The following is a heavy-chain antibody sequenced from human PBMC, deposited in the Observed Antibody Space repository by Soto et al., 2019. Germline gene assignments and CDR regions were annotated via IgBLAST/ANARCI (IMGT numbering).Heavy chain of an antibody. CDR3: ARVTYGDYVDPFDY. CDR1: GYTFTSYG. J-gene: IGHJ4*02. Sequence: GASVKVSCKASGYTFTSYGISWVRQAPGQGLEWMGWISAYNGNTNYAQKLQGRVTMTTDTSTSTAYMELRSLRSDDTAVYYCARVTYGDYVDPFDYWGQGTLVTVSS. CDR2: ISAYNGNT. D-gene: IGHD4-17*01. V-gene: IGHV1-18*01.